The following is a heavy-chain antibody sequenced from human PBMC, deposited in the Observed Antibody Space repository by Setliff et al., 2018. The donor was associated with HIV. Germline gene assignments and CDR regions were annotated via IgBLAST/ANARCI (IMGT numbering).Heavy chain of an antibody. J-gene: IGHJ6*03. D-gene: IGHD1-26*01. CDR1: GDSISSGGYY. V-gene: IGHV4-31*03. CDR2: IYYSGSP. CDR3: ARGGGGAYYYYYMDV. Sequence: PSETLSLTCTVSGDSISSGGYYWSWIRQHPGKGLEWIGNIYYSGSPYYNPSLKSRLTMSVDTSKNQFSLRLSSVTAADTAVYYCARGGGGAYYYYYMDVWGKGTTVTVSS.